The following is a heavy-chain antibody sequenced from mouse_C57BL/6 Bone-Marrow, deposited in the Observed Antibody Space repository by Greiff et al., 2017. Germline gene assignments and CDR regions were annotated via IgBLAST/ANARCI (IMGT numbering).Heavy chain of an antibody. V-gene: IGHV2-5*01. Sequence: VQLQQSGPGLVQPSQSLSITCTVSGFSLTSYGVHWVRQSPGKGLEWLGVIWRGGSTDYNAAFMSRLSITKDNSKSQVFFKMNSLQADDTAIYYCAKIDYDAVGDAMDYWGQGTSVTVSS. CDR3: AKIDYDAVGDAMDY. CDR1: GFSLTSYG. D-gene: IGHD2-4*01. CDR2: IWRGGST. J-gene: IGHJ4*01.